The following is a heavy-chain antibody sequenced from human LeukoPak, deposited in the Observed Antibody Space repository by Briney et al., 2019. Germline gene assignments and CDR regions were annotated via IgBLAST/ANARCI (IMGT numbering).Heavy chain of an antibody. CDR2: IIPIFGTA. Sequence: GASVKVSCKASGGTFSSYAISWVRQAPGQGLEWMGGIIPIFGTANYAQKFQGRVTITADESTSTAYMELSSLRSEDTAVYYCARYAHYYDSSGYYQPFDYWGQGTLVTVSS. V-gene: IGHV1-69*01. CDR3: ARYAHYYDSSGYYQPFDY. D-gene: IGHD3-22*01. J-gene: IGHJ4*02. CDR1: GGTFSSYA.